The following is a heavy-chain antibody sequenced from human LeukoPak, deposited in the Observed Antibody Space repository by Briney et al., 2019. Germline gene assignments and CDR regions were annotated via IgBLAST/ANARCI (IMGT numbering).Heavy chain of an antibody. CDR1: GYSISSGYY. V-gene: IGHV4-38-2*02. CDR2: IYHSGST. Sequence: SETLSLTCTVPGYSISSGYYWGWIRPPPGKGLEGIGSIYHSGSTYSNPSLKSRVTISVDTSKNQFSLKLSSVTAADTALYYCARGTGYSGYDRRRRLHAFDYWGQGTLVTVSS. CDR3: ARGTGYSGYDRRRRLHAFDY. J-gene: IGHJ4*02. D-gene: IGHD5-12*01.